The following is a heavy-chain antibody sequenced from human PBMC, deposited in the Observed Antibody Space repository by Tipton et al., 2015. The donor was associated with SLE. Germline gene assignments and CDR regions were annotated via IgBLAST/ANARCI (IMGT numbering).Heavy chain of an antibody. D-gene: IGHD4-17*01. CDR2: IRSETYGGTT. CDR3: TRDVEAYGDYIY. CDR1: GFTFGDYV. J-gene: IGHJ4*02. V-gene: IGHV3-49*04. Sequence: SLRLSCTGSGFTFGDYVLNWVRQAPGRGLEWVGFIRSETYGGTTEIAAPLKGRFTISRDDSKGIAYLQMNSLRTEDTAIYYCTRDVEAYGDYIYWGQGTLVAVSS.